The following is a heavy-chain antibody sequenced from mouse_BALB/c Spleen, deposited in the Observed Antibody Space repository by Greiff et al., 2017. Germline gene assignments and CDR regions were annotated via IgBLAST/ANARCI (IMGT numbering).Heavy chain of an antibody. CDR3: ARSYYYGGGYYFDY. D-gene: IGHD1-1*01. J-gene: IGHJ2*01. CDR2: ISDGGSYT. V-gene: IGHV5-4*02. Sequence: EVKLMESGGGLVKPGGSLKLSCAASGFTFSDYYMYWVRQTPEKRLEWVATISDGGSYTYYPDSVKGRFTISRDNAKNNLYLQMSSLKSEDTAMYYCARSYYYGGGYYFDYWGQGTTLTVSS. CDR1: GFTFSDYY.